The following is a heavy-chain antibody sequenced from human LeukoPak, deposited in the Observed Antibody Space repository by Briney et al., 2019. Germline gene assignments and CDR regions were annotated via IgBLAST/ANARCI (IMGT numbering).Heavy chain of an antibody. V-gene: IGHV4-34*01. Sequence: KPSETLSLTCAVYGGSFSGYYWSWIRQPPGKGLEWIGEINHSGSTNYNPSLKSRVTISVDTSKNQFSLKLSSVTAADTAVYYCARAPDYWGQGTLVTVSS. CDR2: INHSGST. CDR1: GGSFSGYY. J-gene: IGHJ4*02. CDR3: ARAPDY.